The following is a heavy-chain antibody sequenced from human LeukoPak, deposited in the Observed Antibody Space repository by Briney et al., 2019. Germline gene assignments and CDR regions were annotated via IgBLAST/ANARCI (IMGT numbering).Heavy chain of an antibody. CDR2: ISSGSSYI. J-gene: IGHJ5*02. D-gene: IGHD1-26*01. Sequence: GGSLRLSRAASGFTFSTYNMNWVRQAPGKGLEWVSSISSGSSYIFYADSVKGRFTISRDNAKNSLYLQMSSLRAEDTAVYYCARADGGSSPLDPWGQGTLVTVSS. CDR1: GFTFSTYN. CDR3: ARADGGSSPLDP. V-gene: IGHV3-21*01.